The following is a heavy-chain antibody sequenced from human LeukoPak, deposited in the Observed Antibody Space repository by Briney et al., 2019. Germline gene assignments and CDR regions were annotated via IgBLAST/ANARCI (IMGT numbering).Heavy chain of an antibody. CDR2: IYHSGST. CDR1: GGSISSYY. CDR3: ARHLEIRSDAFDI. Sequence: SETLSLTCAVYGGSISSYYWSWIRQPPGKGLEWIGYIYHSGSTNYNPSLKSRVTISVDTSKNQFSLRLSSVTAADTAVYYCARHLEIRSDAFDIWGQGTMVTVSS. J-gene: IGHJ3*02. V-gene: IGHV4-59*08.